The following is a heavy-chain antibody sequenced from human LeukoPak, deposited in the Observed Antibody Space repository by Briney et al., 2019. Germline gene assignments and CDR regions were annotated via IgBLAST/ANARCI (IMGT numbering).Heavy chain of an antibody. D-gene: IGHD2-2*01. V-gene: IGHV4-39*01. CDR1: GGSISSSSYY. CDR3: ARQGIVVVPAANKRAFDP. Sequence: SETLSLTCTVSGGSISSSSYYWGWIRQPPGKGLEWLGSIYYSGSTYYNPSLKSRVTISVDTSKNQFSLKLSSVTAADTAVYYCARQGIVVVPAANKRAFDPWGQGTLVTVSS. J-gene: IGHJ5*02. CDR2: IYYSGST.